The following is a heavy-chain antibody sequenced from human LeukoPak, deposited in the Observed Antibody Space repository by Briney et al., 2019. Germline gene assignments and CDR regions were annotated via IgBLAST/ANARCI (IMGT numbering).Heavy chain of an antibody. CDR2: ISYDGSNK. D-gene: IGHD1-26*01. Sequence: GRSLRLSCAASGFTFSSYAMHWVRQAPGKGLEWVAVISYDGSNKYYADSVKGRFAISRDNSKNTLYLQMNSLRAEDTAVYYYARDKYPGSGSYYIFDYWGQGTLVTVSS. V-gene: IGHV3-30*09. J-gene: IGHJ4*02. CDR3: ARDKYPGSGSYYIFDY. CDR1: GFTFSSYA.